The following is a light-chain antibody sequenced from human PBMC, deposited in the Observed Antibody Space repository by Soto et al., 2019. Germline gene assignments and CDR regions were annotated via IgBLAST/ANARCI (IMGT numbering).Light chain of an antibody. V-gene: IGKV1-39*01. CDR3: QQSYSTPMYT. J-gene: IGKJ2*01. Sequence: EIQMTQSPSSLSASVGDRVTITCRASQSISSYLNWYQQKPGKAPKLLIYAASSLQSGVPSRFSGGGSGTDVTLTISSLQPEDFATYYCQQSYSTPMYTFGQGTKLEIK. CDR2: AAS. CDR1: QSISSY.